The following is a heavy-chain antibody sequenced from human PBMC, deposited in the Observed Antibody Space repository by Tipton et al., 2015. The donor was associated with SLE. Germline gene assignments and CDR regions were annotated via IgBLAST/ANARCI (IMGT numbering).Heavy chain of an antibody. J-gene: IGHJ6*02. D-gene: IGHD5-18*01. V-gene: IGHV4-59*01. CDR1: GGSISSDY. CDR3: ARISVDTTMAQRVDYGVDV. CDR2: IFYTGST. Sequence: TLSLTCTVSGGSISSDYWTWIRQPPGKGLEWIGSIFYTGSTTYNPSLKSRLTMSVDTPKNQFSLKLTSVTAADTAVYYCARISVDTTMAQRVDYGVDVWGQGTTVTVSS.